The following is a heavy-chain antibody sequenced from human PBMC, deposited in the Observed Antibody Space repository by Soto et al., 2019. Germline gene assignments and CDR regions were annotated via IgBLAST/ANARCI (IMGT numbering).Heavy chain of an antibody. CDR3: ARDPYDRSADYHHYYYGMDV. Sequence: SVEASSKASGYTFTSYDTHWVRQAPGQRLEWTGWINAGNGNTKYSEKFQCRVTITRDTSASTAYLELSSLRSEDTAVYYCARDPYDRSADYHHYYYGMDVLRKGNTVAASS. CDR2: INAGNGNT. J-gene: IGHJ6*01. D-gene: IGHD3-22*01. CDR1: GYTFTSYD. V-gene: IGHV1-3*01.